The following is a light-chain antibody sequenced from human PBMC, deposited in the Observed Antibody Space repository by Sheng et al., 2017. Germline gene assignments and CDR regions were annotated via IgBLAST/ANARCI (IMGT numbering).Light chain of an antibody. CDR3: QHYDHVLWT. Sequence: DIQLTQSPSSLSASLGDRVTITCQASHNINNYLNWFQQKPGKAPRLLIYDASKLKTGVPSRFTGSGSGTDFTLTISSLQPEDFATYYCQHYDHVLWTFGQGTKVEIK. CDR2: DAS. J-gene: IGKJ1*01. V-gene: IGKV1-33*01. CDR1: HNINNY.